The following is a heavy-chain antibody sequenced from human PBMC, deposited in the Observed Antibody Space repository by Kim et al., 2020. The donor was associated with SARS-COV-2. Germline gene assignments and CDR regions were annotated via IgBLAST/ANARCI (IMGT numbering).Heavy chain of an antibody. Sequence: RFTISRDNAKNSLYLQMNSLRAEDTAVYYCARVLPITMIVVVTGGAFDIWGQGTMVTVSS. V-gene: IGHV3-11*06. D-gene: IGHD3-22*01. CDR3: ARVLPITMIVVVTGGAFDI. J-gene: IGHJ3*02.